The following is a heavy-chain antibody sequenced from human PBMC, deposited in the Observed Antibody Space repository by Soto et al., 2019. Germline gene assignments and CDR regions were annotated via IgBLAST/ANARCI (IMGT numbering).Heavy chain of an antibody. CDR1: RVTFSSYA. V-gene: IGHV1-69*13. CDR2: IIPIFGTA. J-gene: IGHJ3*02. Sequence: SAKVSCKYRRVTFSSYAISLLRHYTGQWLECMGGIIPIFGTANYAQKFQGRVTITADESTSTAYMELSSLRSEDTAVYYCARGSYYYDSSGYSETFDAFDIWGQGTMVTVSS. D-gene: IGHD3-22*01. CDR3: ARGSYYYDSSGYSETFDAFDI.